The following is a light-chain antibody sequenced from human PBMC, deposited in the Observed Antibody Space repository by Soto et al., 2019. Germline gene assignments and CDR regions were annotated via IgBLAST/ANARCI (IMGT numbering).Light chain of an antibody. V-gene: IGLV2-11*01. CDR1: SIDVGGSNY. CDR3: CSDAVNFYV. CDR2: DVS. J-gene: IGLJ1*01. Sequence: QSVLTQPRSVSGSPGQSVTISCTGPSIDVGGSNYVSWYQHHTGKAPKLMIYDVSERHSGVPDRFSGSKSGNTASLTISGLQAEDEADYYCCSDAVNFYVLGTGKKVTVX.